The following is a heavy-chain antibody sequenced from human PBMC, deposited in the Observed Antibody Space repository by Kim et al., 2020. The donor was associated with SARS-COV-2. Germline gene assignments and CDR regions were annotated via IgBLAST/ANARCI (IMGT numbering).Heavy chain of an antibody. Sequence: AQKFQGRVTMTRDTSISTAYMELSRLRSDDTAVYYCARVGRSSGSYYFDYWGQGTLVTVSS. J-gene: IGHJ4*02. V-gene: IGHV1-2*02. CDR3: ARVGRSSGSYYFDY. D-gene: IGHD6-19*01.